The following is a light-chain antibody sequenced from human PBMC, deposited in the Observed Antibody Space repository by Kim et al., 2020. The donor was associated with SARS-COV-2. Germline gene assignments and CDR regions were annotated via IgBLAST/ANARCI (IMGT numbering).Light chain of an antibody. CDR1: KLGDKY. Sequence: SSELTQPPSVSVSPGQTASITCSGDKLGDKYACWYQQKPGQSPVLVIYQDSKRPSGIPERFSGSNSGNTATLTISGTQAMDEADYYCQAWDSSTVWVFGG. V-gene: IGLV3-1*01. CDR3: QAWDSSTVWV. CDR2: QDS. J-gene: IGLJ3*02.